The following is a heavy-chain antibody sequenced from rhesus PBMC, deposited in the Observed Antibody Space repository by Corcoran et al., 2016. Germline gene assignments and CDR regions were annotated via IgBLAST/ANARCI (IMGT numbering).Heavy chain of an antibody. J-gene: IGHJ4*01. CDR1: GDSLSRGYYF. V-gene: IGHV4-122*02. Sequence: QVQLQESGPGLVKPSETLSLTCAVSGDSLSRGYYFWSWFRQPPGKGLEWIGYITYNGSTSYNPSLNSRVTISRDTSKNQFSLKLSSVNAADTAVYSCARDWGYWGQGVLVTGSS. CDR3: ARDWGY. CDR2: ITYNGST. D-gene: IGHD3-34*01.